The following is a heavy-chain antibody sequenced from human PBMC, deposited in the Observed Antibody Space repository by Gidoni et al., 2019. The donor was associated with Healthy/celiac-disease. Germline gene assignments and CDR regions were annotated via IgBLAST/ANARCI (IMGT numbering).Heavy chain of an antibody. CDR1: GYSISSGYY. CDR2: IYHSGST. J-gene: IGHJ4*02. V-gene: IGHV4-38-2*02. Sequence: QVQLQESGPGLVKPSETLSLTCAVSGYSISSGYYWGWIRQPPGKGLEWIGSIYHSGSTYYNPSLKSRVTISVDTSKNQFSLKLSSVTAADTAVYYCAREGSLYYDFWSGYYFMCWGQGTLVTVSS. CDR3: AREGSLYYDFWSGYYFMC. D-gene: IGHD3-3*01.